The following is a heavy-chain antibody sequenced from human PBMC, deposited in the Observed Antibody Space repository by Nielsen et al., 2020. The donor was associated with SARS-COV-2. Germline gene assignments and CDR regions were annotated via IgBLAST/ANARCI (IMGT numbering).Heavy chain of an antibody. Sequence: GGSLRLSCAASGFTFSDYYMSWIRQAPGKGLEWVSYISSRSRTIFYADSVKGRFTISRDNANNSLYLQMNSLRAEDTAVYYCASPGSDVDYWGQGTLVTVSS. D-gene: IGHD6-6*01. CDR3: ASPGSDVDY. CDR2: ISSRSRTI. CDR1: GFTFSDYY. V-gene: IGHV3-11*04. J-gene: IGHJ4*02.